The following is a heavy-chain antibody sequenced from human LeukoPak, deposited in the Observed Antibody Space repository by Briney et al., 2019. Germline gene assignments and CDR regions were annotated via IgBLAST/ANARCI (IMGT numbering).Heavy chain of an antibody. CDR1: GASITSSSQF. V-gene: IGHV4-39*01. Sequence: PSETLSLTCTVSGASITSSSQFWVRHRPAHGMELVWIGTIYCSGNSYYNPSLRSPVTIYADTSKNPLSLKLSSVAVADASFYSCGRNRYYYGSGNYGVPNWFDPWGQGTLVTVSS. CDR2: IYCSGNS. CDR3: GRNRYYYGSGNYGVPNWFDP. J-gene: IGHJ5*02. D-gene: IGHD3-10*01.